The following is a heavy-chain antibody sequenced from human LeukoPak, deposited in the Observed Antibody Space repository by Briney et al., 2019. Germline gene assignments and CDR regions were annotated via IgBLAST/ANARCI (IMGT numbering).Heavy chain of an antibody. Sequence: PGGSLRLSCAASGFTFSSYSMNWVRQATGKGLEWVSSISSSSSYIYYADSVKGRFTISRDNAKNSLYLQMNSLRAEDTAVYYCARAPIVVAYYFDYWGQGTLVTVSS. CDR1: GFTFSSYS. D-gene: IGHD2-2*01. CDR3: ARAPIVVAYYFDY. CDR2: ISSSSSYI. V-gene: IGHV3-21*01. J-gene: IGHJ4*02.